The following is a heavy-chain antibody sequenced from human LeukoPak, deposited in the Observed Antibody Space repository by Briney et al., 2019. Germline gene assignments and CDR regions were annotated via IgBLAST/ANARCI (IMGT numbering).Heavy chain of an antibody. CDR1: GYTFTSYG. D-gene: IGHD2-2*01. CDR3: ARGDIVVVPIRYYYMDV. CDR2: INPNSGGT. V-gene: IGHV1-2*02. J-gene: IGHJ6*03. Sequence: ASVKVSCKASGYTFTSYGISWVRQAPGQGLEWMGWINPNSGGTNYAQKFQGRVTMTRDTPISTAYMELSRLRSDDTAVYYCARGDIVVVPIRYYYMDVWGKGTTVTISS.